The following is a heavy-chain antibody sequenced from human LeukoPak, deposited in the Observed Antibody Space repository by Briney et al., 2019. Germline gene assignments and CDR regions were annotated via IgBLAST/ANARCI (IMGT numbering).Heavy chain of an antibody. CDR1: GGTFSSYA. V-gene: IGHV1-69*06. D-gene: IGHD5-12*01. CDR2: IIPIFGTA. J-gene: IGHJ4*02. Sequence: SVTVSCKASGGTFSSYAISWVRQAPGQGLEWMGGIIPIFGTANYAQKFQGRVTITADRSTSTAYMELSSLRSEDTAVYYCASLYSGSYSVFDYWGQGTLVTVSS. CDR3: ASLYSGSYSVFDY.